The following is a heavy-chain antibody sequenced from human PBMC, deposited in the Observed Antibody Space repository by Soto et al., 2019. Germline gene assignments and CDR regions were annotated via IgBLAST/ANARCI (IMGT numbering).Heavy chain of an antibody. V-gene: IGHV4-31*03. J-gene: IGHJ6*02. CDR3: XXXXXXXXXXXXDV. CDR2: IYYSGST. Sequence: QVQLQESGPGLVKPSQTLSLTCTVSGGSISSGGYYWSWIRQHPGKGLEWIGYIYYSGSTYYNPSLKSRVTISVDTSKNQFSLKLSSVTAAXTXXXXXXXXXXXXXXXXXDVXGQGTTVTVSS. CDR1: GGSISSGGYY.